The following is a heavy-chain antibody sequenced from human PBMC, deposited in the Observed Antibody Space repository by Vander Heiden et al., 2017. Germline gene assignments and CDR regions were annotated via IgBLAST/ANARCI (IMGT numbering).Heavy chain of an antibody. D-gene: IGHD1-26*01. CDR1: GFTFGDYA. V-gene: IGHV3-49*03. Sequence: EVQLVESGGGLVQPGRSLRLSCTASGFTFGDYAMSWFRQAPGKGLEWVGFIRSKAYGGTTEYAAAVKGRFTISRDDSKSIAYLQMNRLKTEDTAVYYGTRDRVGATVLFDYWGQGPLVTVSS. CDR3: TRDRVGATVLFDY. J-gene: IGHJ4*02. CDR2: IRSKAYGGTT.